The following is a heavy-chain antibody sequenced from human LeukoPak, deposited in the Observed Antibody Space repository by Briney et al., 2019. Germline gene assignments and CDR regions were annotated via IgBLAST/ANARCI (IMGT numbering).Heavy chain of an antibody. CDR2: ISNSGSTI. J-gene: IGHJ4*02. Sequence: GGSLRLSCAASGFSFSDSYMSWIRQAPGKGLEWVSYISNSGSTIYYADSVKGRFTISRDNAKNSLYLQMKSLRAEDTAVYYCARVGFGYSSFRGSPGTYYFDYWGQGTLVTVSS. CDR1: GFSFSDSY. V-gene: IGHV3-11*01. CDR3: ARVGFGYSSFRGSPGTYYFDY. D-gene: IGHD6-19*01.